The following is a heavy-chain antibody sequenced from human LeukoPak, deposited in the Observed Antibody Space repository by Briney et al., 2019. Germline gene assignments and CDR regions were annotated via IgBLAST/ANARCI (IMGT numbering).Heavy chain of an antibody. V-gene: IGHV3-33*06. CDR1: GFTFSTYA. Sequence: GRSLRLSCAASGFTFSTYAMHWVRQAPGKGLEWVAFIWPDGSKKYYADSVKGRFAISRENSKNTVYLQMNDLRPEDTALYFCAKISTSAESNFDYWGQGTLLTVSS. J-gene: IGHJ4*02. CDR3: AKISTSAESNFDY. D-gene: IGHD2-2*01. CDR2: IWPDGSKK.